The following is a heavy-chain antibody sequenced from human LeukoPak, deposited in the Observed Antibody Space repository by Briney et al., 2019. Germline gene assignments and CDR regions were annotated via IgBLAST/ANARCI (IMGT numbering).Heavy chain of an antibody. D-gene: IGHD4-11*01. J-gene: IGHJ5*02. Sequence: SGGSLRLSCAASGFTFSSYGMHWVRQAPGKGLEWVAFIRYDGSNKYYADSVKGRFTISRDNSKNTLYLQMNSLRAEDTAVYYCARDDYSNNNWFDPWGQGTLVTVSS. CDR1: GFTFSSYG. V-gene: IGHV3-30*02. CDR3: ARDDYSNNNWFDP. CDR2: IRYDGSNK.